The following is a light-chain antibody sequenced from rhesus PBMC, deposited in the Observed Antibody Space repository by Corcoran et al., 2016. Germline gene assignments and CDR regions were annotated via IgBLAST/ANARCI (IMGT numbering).Light chain of an antibody. CDR1: QSLLFSSNNENS. J-gene: IGKJ2*01. CDR2: WAF. V-gene: IGKV4-1*01. CDR3: QQYYLTPYS. Sequence: DIVMTQSPDSLAVSLGERVTINCRSSQSLLFSSNNENSLAWYQQKPGQAPKLPIYWAFTREAGVPDRFSGSGSGTDFTLSISGLQAEDVAVYFCQQYYLTPYSFGQGTRLEIK.